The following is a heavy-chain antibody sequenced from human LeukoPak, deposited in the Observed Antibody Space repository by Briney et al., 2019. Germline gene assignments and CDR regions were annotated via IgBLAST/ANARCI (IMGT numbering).Heavy chain of an antibody. Sequence: GESLQISCSGSGYSFTNYWIGWVRQMPGKGLEWMGIIYPDDSNTRYSPSFQGQVTITADKSINTAFLHWSSLKASDTAKYYCARHTTYATSSRVFDYWGQGTLVTVSS. CDR1: GYSFTNYW. V-gene: IGHV5-51*01. CDR3: ARHTTYATSSRVFDY. D-gene: IGHD6-6*01. CDR2: IYPDDSNT. J-gene: IGHJ4*02.